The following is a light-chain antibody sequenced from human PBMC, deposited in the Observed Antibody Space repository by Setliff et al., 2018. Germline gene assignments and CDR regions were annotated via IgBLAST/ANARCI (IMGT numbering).Light chain of an antibody. Sequence: QSALAQPPSASGSPGQSVATSCTGTSRDVGGFNFVSWYQQHPGKAPKLIIYEVSKRPSGVPDRFSGSKSGNTASLTVSGLQAEDEADYYCSSYAGNYIYVFGGGTKVTVL. CDR3: SSYAGNYIYV. CDR1: SRDVGGFNF. V-gene: IGLV2-8*01. CDR2: EVS. J-gene: IGLJ1*01.